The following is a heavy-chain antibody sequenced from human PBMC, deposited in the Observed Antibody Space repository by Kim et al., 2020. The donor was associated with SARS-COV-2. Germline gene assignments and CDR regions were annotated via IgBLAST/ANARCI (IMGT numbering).Heavy chain of an antibody. J-gene: IGHJ5*02. Sequence: ASVKVSCKASGYTFTSYAMHWVRQAPGQRLEWMGWINAGNGNTKYSQKFQGRVTITRDTSASTAYMELSSLRSEDTAVYYCARATPPHPVRGVISRNWFDPWGQGTLVTVSS. CDR2: INAGNGNT. D-gene: IGHD3-10*01. CDR3: ARATPPHPVRGVISRNWFDP. V-gene: IGHV1-3*01. CDR1: GYTFTSYA.